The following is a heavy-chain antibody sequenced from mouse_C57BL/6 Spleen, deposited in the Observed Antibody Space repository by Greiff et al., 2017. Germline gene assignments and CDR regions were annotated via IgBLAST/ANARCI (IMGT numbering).Heavy chain of an antibody. V-gene: IGHV5-6*01. Sequence: EVQVVESGGDLVKPGGSLKLSCAASGFTFSSYGMSWVRQTPDKRLEWVATISSGGSYTYYPDSVKGRFTISRDNAKNTLYLQMSSLKSEDTAMYYCARSLYDYDGEGAMDYWGQGTSVTVSS. CDR3: ARSLYDYDGEGAMDY. CDR1: GFTFSSYG. D-gene: IGHD2-4*01. CDR2: ISSGGSYT. J-gene: IGHJ4*01.